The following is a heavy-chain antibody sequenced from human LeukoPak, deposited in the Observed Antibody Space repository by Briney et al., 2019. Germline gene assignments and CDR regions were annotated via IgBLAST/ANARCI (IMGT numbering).Heavy chain of an antibody. Sequence: PGGSLRLSCAASGFTFSSYAMSWVRQAPGKGLEWVSAISGSGGSTYYADSVKGRFTISGDNSKNTLYLQMNSLRAEDTAVYYCAKDSAMGVAARFDYWGQGTLVTVSS. J-gene: IGHJ4*02. V-gene: IGHV3-23*01. D-gene: IGHD2-15*01. CDR2: ISGSGGST. CDR1: GFTFSSYA. CDR3: AKDSAMGVAARFDY.